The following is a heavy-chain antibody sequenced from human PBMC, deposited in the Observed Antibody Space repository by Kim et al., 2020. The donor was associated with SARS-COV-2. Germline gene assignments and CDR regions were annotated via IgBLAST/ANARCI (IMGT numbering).Heavy chain of an antibody. Sequence: GGSLRLSCAASRFTFSSYAMNWVRQAPGKGLEWVSTIRGSGGTTYYADSVKGRFTVPRDHSKDTLYLQMNSLRAADTAVYYCAKDRESAGQCYFEDWRQG. CDR2: IRGSGGTT. V-gene: IGHV3-23*01. D-gene: IGHD6-19*01. J-gene: IGHJ4*02. CDR1: RFTFSSYA. CDR3: AKDRESAGQCYFED.